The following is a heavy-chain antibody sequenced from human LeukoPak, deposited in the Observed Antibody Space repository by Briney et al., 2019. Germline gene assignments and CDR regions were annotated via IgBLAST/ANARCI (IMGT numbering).Heavy chain of an antibody. CDR3: ARGAAWYSSSWYGAFDI. CDR2: INHSGST. CDR1: GGSFSGCY. V-gene: IGHV4-34*01. Sequence: SETLSLTCAVYGGSFSGCYWSWIRQPPGKGLEWIGEINHSGSTNYNPSLKSRVTISVDTSKNQFSLKLSSVTAADTAVYYCARGAAWYSSSWYGAFDIWGQGTMVTVSS. J-gene: IGHJ3*02. D-gene: IGHD6-13*01.